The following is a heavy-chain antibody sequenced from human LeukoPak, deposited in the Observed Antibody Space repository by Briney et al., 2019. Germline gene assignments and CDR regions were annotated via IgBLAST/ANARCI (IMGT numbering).Heavy chain of an antibody. J-gene: IGHJ5*02. Sequence: SETLSLTCTVSGGSISPYYWSWVRQPPGKGLEWIGYIYYTGSTYYNPSLKSRVTISVDTSKNQFSLKLSSVTAADTAVYYCAPYGFGGGNWFDPWGQGTLVTVSS. CDR3: APYGFGGGNWFDP. CDR2: IYYTGST. CDR1: GGSISPYY. D-gene: IGHD3-16*01. V-gene: IGHV4-59*03.